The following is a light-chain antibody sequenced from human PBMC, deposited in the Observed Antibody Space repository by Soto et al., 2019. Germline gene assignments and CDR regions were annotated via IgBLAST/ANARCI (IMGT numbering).Light chain of an antibody. CDR1: QGLGDT. CDR3: QPYYKWPLT. Sequence: MTHSPATLSLSPRDGAALSCSASQGLGDTLAWYQHKPGQTPRLLIYDTSTSATAVPNRFSGSRSGAEFTLTINSLQSEDFAVNYCQPYYKWPLTFGGGTKVDIK. V-gene: IGKV3-15*01. CDR2: DTS. J-gene: IGKJ4*01.